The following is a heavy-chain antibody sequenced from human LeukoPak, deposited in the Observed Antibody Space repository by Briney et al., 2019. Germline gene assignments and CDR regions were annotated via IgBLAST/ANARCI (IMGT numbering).Heavy chain of an antibody. D-gene: IGHD1-26*01. J-gene: IGHJ5*02. CDR2: IYYSGST. CDR3: ARTRSRGSIVGNWFDP. Sequence: KPSETLSLTCTVSGGSISSSSYYWGWIRQPPGKGLEWIGSIYYSGSTYYNPSLKSRVTISVDTSKNQFSLKLSSVTAADTAVYYCARTRSRGSIVGNWFDPWGQGTLVTVSS. CDR1: GGSISSSSYY. V-gene: IGHV4-39*01.